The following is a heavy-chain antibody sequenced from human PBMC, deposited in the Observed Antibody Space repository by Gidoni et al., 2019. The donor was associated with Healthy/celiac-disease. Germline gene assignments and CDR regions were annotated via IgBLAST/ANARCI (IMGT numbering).Heavy chain of an antibody. CDR2: IIPIYGTA. CDR1: GGTFSSYA. D-gene: IGHD2-2*01. CDR3: ARAGYCSSTSCPSYWYFDL. V-gene: IGHV1-69*01. J-gene: IGHJ2*01. Sequence: QVQLVQSGAEVKKPGSSVKVSCKASGGTFSSYAISWVRQAPGQGLEWMGGIIPIYGTANYAQKFQGRVTITADESTSTAYMELSSLRSEDTAVYYCARAGYCSSTSCPSYWYFDLWGRGTLVTVSS.